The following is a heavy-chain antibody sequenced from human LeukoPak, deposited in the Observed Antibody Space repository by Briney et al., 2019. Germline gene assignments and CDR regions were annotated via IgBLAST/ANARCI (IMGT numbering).Heavy chain of an antibody. V-gene: IGHV4-39*07. CDR1: GGSISSSSYY. D-gene: IGHD3-22*01. CDR2: INHSGST. CDR3: ARLYYDSSGQYYFDY. Sequence: SETLSLTCTVSGGSISSSSYYWSWIRQPPGKGLEWIGEINHSGSTNYNPSLKSRVTISVDTSKNQFSLKLSSVTAADTAVYYCARLYYDSSGQYYFDYWGQGTLVTVSS. J-gene: IGHJ4*02.